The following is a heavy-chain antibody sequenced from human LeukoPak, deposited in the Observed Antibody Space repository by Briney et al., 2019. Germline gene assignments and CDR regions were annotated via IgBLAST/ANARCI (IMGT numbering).Heavy chain of an antibody. J-gene: IGHJ5*02. CDR2: INPNSGGT. CDR1: GYTFTGYY. D-gene: IGHD3-3*01. V-gene: IGHV1-2*02. Sequence: GASVKVSCKASGYTFTGYYMHWVRQAPGQGLEWMGWINPNSGGTNYAQKFQGRVTMTRDTSISTAYMELSRLRSDDTAVYYCASSSPPGGDFWSGYYHRPFDPWGQGTLVTVSS. CDR3: ASSSPPGGDFWSGYYHRPFDP.